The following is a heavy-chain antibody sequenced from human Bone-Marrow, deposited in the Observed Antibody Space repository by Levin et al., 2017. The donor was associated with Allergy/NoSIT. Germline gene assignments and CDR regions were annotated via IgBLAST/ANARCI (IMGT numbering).Heavy chain of an antibody. CDR3: ARDQVRLPYCGVDCTDLDY. Sequence: GESLKISCAASGFTFRNYNMNWVRQAPGKGLEWVSSIFSSDSYIYYADSVKGRFTISRDNAKNSLYLQMNSLRAEDTAVYYWARDQVRLPYCGVDCTDLDYWGQGTLVTVSS. V-gene: IGHV3-21*01. D-gene: IGHD2-21*02. CDR2: IFSSDSYI. CDR1: GFTFRNYN. J-gene: IGHJ4*02.